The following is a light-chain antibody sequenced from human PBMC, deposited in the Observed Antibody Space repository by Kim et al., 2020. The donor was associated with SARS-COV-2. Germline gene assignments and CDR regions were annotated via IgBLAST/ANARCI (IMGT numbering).Light chain of an antibody. CDR2: QDN. V-gene: IGLV3-1*01. CDR3: QAWDSSTLYV. Sequence: SYELTQPPSVSVSPGQTASITCSGDKSGDKYACWYQQKPGQSPVLVIYQDNKRPSGIPERFSASSSGNTATLTITGTQAMDEADYYCQAWDSSTLYVFGTGTKVTVL. J-gene: IGLJ1*01. CDR1: KSGDKY.